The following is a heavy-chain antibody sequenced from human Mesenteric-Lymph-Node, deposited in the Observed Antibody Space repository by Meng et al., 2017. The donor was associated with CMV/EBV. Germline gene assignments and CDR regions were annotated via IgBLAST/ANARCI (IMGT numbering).Heavy chain of an antibody. D-gene: IGHD2-2*02. V-gene: IGHV1-69*05. CDR2: IMPMFGST. CDR3: ARGKRFHCDGTRCYSKDFDY. CDR1: GGTFSNYV. Sequence: SVKVSCKASGGTFSNYVFNWVRQAPGQGLEWMGGIMPMFGSTSYAQKFQGRVTITTDESTSTAYMDLSSLRSEDTAVYYCARGKRFHCDGTRCYSKDFDYWGQGTLVTVSS. J-gene: IGHJ4*02.